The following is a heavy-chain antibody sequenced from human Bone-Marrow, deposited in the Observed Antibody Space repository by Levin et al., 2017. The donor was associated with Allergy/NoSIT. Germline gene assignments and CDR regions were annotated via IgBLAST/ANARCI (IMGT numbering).Heavy chain of an antibody. D-gene: IGHD1-26*01. J-gene: IGHJ4*02. Sequence: GASVKVSCKASGGILNSYAINWVRQAPGQGLEWMGGIVAVFATPNYAQKFQDRVTITADESTDTVYMELNSLTADDTALYYCARGEGCDYWGQGNLVTVSS. CDR1: GGILNSYA. CDR3: ARGEGCDY. V-gene: IGHV1-69*13. CDR2: IVAVFATP.